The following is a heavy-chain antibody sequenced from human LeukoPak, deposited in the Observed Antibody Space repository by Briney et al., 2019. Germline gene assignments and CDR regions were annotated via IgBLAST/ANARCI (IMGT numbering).Heavy chain of an antibody. CDR1: GFTFSSYA. J-gene: IGHJ4*02. Sequence: GGSLRLSCAASGFTFSSYAMSWVRRAPGKGLEWVSAISGSGGSTYYADSVKGRFTISRDNSKNTLYLQMNSLRAEDTAVYYCAKDQGYSGYDPLDYWGQGTLVTVSS. V-gene: IGHV3-23*01. D-gene: IGHD5-12*01. CDR3: AKDQGYSGYDPLDY. CDR2: ISGSGGST.